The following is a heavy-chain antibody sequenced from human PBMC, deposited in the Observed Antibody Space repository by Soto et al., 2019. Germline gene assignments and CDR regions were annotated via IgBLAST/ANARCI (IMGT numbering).Heavy chain of an antibody. J-gene: IGHJ4*02. CDR2: INPEETTT. D-gene: IGHD2-2*01. CDR3: ARGGLEPVDY. Sequence: EVQLVESGGDLVQPGGSLRLSCAASGFSFSTFWMHWVRQAPGKGLVWVSRINPEETTTTYADSVRGRFTISRDNAKNTLYLQMNSLRADDTAVYYCARGGLEPVDYWGQGTFVTVFS. V-gene: IGHV3-74*01. CDR1: GFSFSTFW.